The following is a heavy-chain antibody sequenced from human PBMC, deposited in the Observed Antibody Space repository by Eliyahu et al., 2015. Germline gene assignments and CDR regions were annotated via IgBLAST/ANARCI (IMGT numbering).Heavy chain of an antibody. CDR1: GXTFTGYX. CDR3: ARGXPFRKQQLVRDFDY. J-gene: IGHJ4*02. D-gene: IGHD6-13*01. Sequence: QVQLVQSGAEVKKPGASVKVSCKASGXTFTGYXMHWVRQAPGQGLEWMGWINPNSGGTNYAQKFQGRVTMTRDTSISTAYMELSRLRSDDTAVYYCARGXPFRKQQLVRDFDYWGQGTLVTVSS. CDR2: INPNSGGT. V-gene: IGHV1-2*02.